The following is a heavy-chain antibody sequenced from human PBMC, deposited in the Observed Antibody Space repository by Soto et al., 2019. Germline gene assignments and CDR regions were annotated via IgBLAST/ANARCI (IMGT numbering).Heavy chain of an antibody. J-gene: IGHJ4*02. CDR3: ARSRTRYFGWLSPRFDY. V-gene: IGHV1-18*01. Sequence: ASVKVSCKASGYTFTSYGISWVRQAPGQGLEWMGWISAYNGNTNYAQKLQGRVTMTTDTSTSTAYMELRSLRSEDTAVYYCARSRTRYFGWLSPRFDYWGLGTLVTVSS. CDR2: ISAYNGNT. CDR1: GYTFTSYG. D-gene: IGHD3-9*01.